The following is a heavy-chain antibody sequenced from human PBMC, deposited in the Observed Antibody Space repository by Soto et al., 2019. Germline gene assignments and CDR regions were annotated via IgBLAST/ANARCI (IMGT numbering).Heavy chain of an antibody. D-gene: IGHD3-3*01. CDR2: IYSGGST. J-gene: IGHJ3*02. V-gene: IGHV3-66*01. Sequence: GGSLRLSCAASGFTVSSNYMSWVRQAPGKGLEWVSVIYSGGSTYYADSVKGRFTISRDNSKNTLYLQMNSLRAEDTAVYYCARDFAIFGVVTIYPIWGQGTMVTVSS. CDR1: GFTVSSNY. CDR3: ARDFAIFGVVTIYPI.